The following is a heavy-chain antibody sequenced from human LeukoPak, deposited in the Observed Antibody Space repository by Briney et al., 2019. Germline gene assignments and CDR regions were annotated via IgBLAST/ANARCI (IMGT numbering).Heavy chain of an antibody. D-gene: IGHD1-26*01. CDR2: ISSDGSIT. Sequence: GGSLRLSCAASGFTLSSYWMHWVRQAPGKGLVWVSRISSDGSITTYAEPVKGRFTISRDDAKNTLFLQMNSLRAEDTAVYYCARGGSGNYCFDHWDQGTLVTVSS. J-gene: IGHJ4*02. CDR1: GFTLSSYW. V-gene: IGHV3-74*01. CDR3: ARGGSGNYCFDH.